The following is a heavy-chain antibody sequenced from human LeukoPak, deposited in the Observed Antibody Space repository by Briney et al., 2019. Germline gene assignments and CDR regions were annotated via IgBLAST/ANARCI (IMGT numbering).Heavy chain of an antibody. Sequence: GGSLRLSCSVSGFTFSEYWMRWVRQAPGKGLEWVASIDKDGSKKRYVDSVKGRFTISRDNAKNSVYLEMTSLGAEDTALYYCATYTQHFGAPGTDYWGQGTLVTVSS. CDR2: IDKDGSKK. D-gene: IGHD3-10*01. CDR1: GFTFSEYW. V-gene: IGHV3-7*01. J-gene: IGHJ4*02. CDR3: ATYTQHFGAPGTDY.